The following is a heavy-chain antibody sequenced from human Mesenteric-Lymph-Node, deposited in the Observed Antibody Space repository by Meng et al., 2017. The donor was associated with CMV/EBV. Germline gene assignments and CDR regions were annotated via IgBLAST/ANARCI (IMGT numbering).Heavy chain of an antibody. Sequence: CTFCGCYIIWGGYDWGWVRQHPAKSREWIGYIDYTGSTYYHPSLERRITMSVDTSKSQCSLKVNSVTDADTAVYYCAREKHHLLLDSWGQGTLVTVSS. V-gene: IGHV4-31*03. D-gene: IGHD1-14*01. J-gene: IGHJ4*02. CDR1: GCYIIWGGYD. CDR3: AREKHHLLLDS. CDR2: IDYTGST.